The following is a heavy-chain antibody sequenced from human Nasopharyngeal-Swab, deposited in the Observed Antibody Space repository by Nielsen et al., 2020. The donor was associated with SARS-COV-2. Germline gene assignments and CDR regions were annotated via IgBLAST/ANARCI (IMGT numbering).Heavy chain of an antibody. Sequence: GGSLRLSCAASGFTFSSYSMNWVRQAPGKGLEWVSSISSSSSYIYYADSVKGRFTISRDNAKNSLYLQMNSLRAEDTAVYYCARGPSLRIGNWFDPWGQGTLVTVSS. V-gene: IGHV3-21*01. D-gene: IGHD2-15*01. CDR2: ISSSSSYI. CDR3: ARGPSLRIGNWFDP. J-gene: IGHJ5*02. CDR1: GFTFSSYS.